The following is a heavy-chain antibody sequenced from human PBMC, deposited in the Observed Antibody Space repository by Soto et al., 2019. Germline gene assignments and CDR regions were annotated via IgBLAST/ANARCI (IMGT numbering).Heavy chain of an antibody. CDR3: ARSRYSGSHFFDY. Sequence: PSETLSLTCTVSGGSISSGDDYWSWIRQPPGKGLEWIAYIHNSVSTHYNPSLKSRVTISVDTSKNQFSLKLSSVTAADTAVYYCARSRYSGSHFFDYWGQGILVTVSS. CDR2: IHNSVST. V-gene: IGHV4-30-4*01. CDR1: GGSISSGDDY. J-gene: IGHJ4*02. D-gene: IGHD1-26*01.